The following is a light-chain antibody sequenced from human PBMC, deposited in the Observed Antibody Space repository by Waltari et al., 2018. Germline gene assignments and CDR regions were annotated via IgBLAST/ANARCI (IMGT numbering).Light chain of an antibody. CDR1: TSNTGARFD. Sequence: SVLTQPPSVSGAPGPRVTISCPGSTSNTGARFDVHWYQQLPGTAPKLLIYDTTNRPSGVPDRFSGSRSGTSASLAISGLQPEDEADYYCQSYDHTLSASVFGGGTKLTVL. V-gene: IGLV1-40*01. CDR2: DTT. CDR3: QSYDHTLSASV. J-gene: IGLJ2*01.